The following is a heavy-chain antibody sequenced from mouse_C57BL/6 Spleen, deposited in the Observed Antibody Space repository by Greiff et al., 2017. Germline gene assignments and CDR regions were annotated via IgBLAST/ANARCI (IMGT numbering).Heavy chain of an antibody. CDR3: AKEGYSNYLYYYAMDY. J-gene: IGHJ4*01. D-gene: IGHD2-5*01. CDR1: GYTFTSYW. Sequence: QVQLQQPGAELVKPGASVKMSCKASGYTFTSYWITWVKQRPGQGLEWIGDIYPGSGSTNYNEKFKSKATLTVDTSSSTAYMQLSSLTSEDPAVYYCAKEGYSNYLYYYAMDYWGQGTSVTVSS. CDR2: IYPGSGST. V-gene: IGHV1-55*01.